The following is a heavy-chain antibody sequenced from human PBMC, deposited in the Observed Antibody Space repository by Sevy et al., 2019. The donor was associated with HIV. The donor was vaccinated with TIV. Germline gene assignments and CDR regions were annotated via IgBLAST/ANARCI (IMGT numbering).Heavy chain of an antibody. V-gene: IGHV3-30*02. J-gene: IGHJ4*02. D-gene: IGHD1-20*01. Sequence: GGALRLSCAASGFTFSNYDMHWVRQTPGKGLEWVSLIRSRGYNQYYADSVKGRFTVSRDNSKNTLYLLMNSLRGENTAVYYCSGDSIDYNGPFEYWGQGTLVTVSS. CDR2: IRSRGYNQ. CDR3: SGDSIDYNGPFEY. CDR1: GFTFSNYD.